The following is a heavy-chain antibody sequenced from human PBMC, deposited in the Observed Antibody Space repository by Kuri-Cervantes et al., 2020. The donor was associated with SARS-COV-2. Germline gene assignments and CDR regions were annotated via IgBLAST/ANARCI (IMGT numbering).Heavy chain of an antibody. CDR3: AKDSYCSGGSCYYYYGMDV. V-gene: IGHV3-23*01. CDR2: ISGSGGST. Sequence: LSLTCAASGFTFSSYAMSWVRQAPGKGLECVSAISGSGGSTYYADSVKGRFTISRDNSKNTLYLQMNSLRAEDTAVYYCAKDSYCSGGSCYYYYGMDVWGQGTTVTVSS. D-gene: IGHD2-15*01. J-gene: IGHJ6*02. CDR1: GFTFSSYA.